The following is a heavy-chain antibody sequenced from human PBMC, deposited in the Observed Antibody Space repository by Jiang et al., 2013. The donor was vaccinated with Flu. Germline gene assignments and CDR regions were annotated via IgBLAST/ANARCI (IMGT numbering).Heavy chain of an antibody. CDR2: IRFDGSDK. CDR3: ATLRGSSYDTYLMDY. Sequence: ASGFMFGYYAMYWVRQAPGKGRGSGWASIRFDGSDKYYADSVKGRFTISRDNSENALYVQMNSLRPEDTAIYYCATLRGSSYDTYLMDYWGQGTLVTVSS. D-gene: IGHD3-9*01. V-gene: IGHV3-30*02. J-gene: IGHJ4*02. CDR1: GFMFGYYA.